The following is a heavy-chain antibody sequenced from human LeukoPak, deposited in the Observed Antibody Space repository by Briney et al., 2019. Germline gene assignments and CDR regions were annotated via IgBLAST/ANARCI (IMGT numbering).Heavy chain of an antibody. V-gene: IGHV4-34*01. D-gene: IGHD3-10*01. CDR2: INHSGST. CDR1: GGSFSGYY. CDR3: ARTPYYYGWGRYYYYYGMDV. Sequence: PSETLSLTCAVYGGSFSGYYWSWIRQPPGKGLEWIGEINHSGSTNYNPSLKSRVTISVDTSKNQFSLKLSSVTAADTAVYYCARTPYYYGWGRYYYYYGMDVWGKGTTVTASS. J-gene: IGHJ6*04.